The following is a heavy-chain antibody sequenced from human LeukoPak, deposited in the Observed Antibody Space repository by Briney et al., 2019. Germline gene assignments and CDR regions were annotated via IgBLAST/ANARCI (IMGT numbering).Heavy chain of an antibody. CDR2: IYHSGST. Sequence: SETLSLTCTVSGGSISSGGYYWSWTRQHPGKGLEWIGYIYHSGSTYYNPSLKSRVTISVDRSKNQFSLKLSSVTAADTAVYYCARTDSSYRGYFGYWGQGTLVTVSS. V-gene: IGHV4-30-2*01. CDR3: ARTDSSYRGYFGY. D-gene: IGHD3-22*01. CDR1: GGSISSGGYY. J-gene: IGHJ4*02.